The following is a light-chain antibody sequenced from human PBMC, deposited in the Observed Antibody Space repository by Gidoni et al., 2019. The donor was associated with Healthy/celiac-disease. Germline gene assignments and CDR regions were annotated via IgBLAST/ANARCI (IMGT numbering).Light chain of an antibody. Sequence: QSVLTQPPSASGTPGQRVTISCSGSSSNIGTNSVYWYQQLPGTAPKLLIYRNNQRPSGVPDRFSGSKSGTSASLAISGLRSEDEADYYCAAWDDSLRVIFGGGTKLTV. CDR1: SSNIGTNS. CDR3: AAWDDSLRVI. V-gene: IGLV1-47*01. J-gene: IGLJ2*01. CDR2: RNN.